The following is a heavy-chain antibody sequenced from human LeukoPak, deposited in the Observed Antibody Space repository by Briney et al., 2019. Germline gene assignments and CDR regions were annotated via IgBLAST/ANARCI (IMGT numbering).Heavy chain of an antibody. Sequence: GASVKVSCKASGGTFSSYAISWVQQAPGQGLEWMGRIIPIFGTANYAQKFQGRVTITTDESTSTAYMELSSLRSEDTAVYYCARDGLDDTPGDWGQGTLVTVSS. D-gene: IGHD3-9*01. CDR1: GGTFSSYA. CDR2: IIPIFGTA. V-gene: IGHV1-69*05. CDR3: ARDGLDDTPGD. J-gene: IGHJ4*02.